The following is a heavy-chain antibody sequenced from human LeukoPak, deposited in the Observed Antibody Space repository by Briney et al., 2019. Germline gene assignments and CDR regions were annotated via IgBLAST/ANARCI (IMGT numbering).Heavy chain of an antibody. Sequence: SVKVSCKASGGTFNSDSINWVRQAPGQGLEWMGRIIPILDIAHYAQRFQGRVTITADKSTTTVYMELSGLRSDDTAMYYCARHSIPGMDVWGQGTTVTVSS. J-gene: IGHJ6*02. CDR2: IIPILDIA. V-gene: IGHV1-69*02. D-gene: IGHD2-21*01. CDR1: GGTFNSDS. CDR3: ARHSIPGMDV.